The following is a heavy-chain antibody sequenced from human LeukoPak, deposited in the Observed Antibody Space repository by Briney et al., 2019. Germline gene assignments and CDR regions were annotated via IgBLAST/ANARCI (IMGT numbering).Heavy chain of an antibody. V-gene: IGHV1-18*01. CDR3: ARAYWSYYDSSGYHEYFQH. D-gene: IGHD3-22*01. Sequence: GASVKVSCKASGGTFSSYAISWVRQAPGQGLEWMGWISAYNGNTNYAQKLQGRVTMTTDTSTSTAYMELRSLRSDDTAVYYCARAYWSYYDSSGYHEYFQHWGQGTLVTVSS. CDR1: GGTFSSYA. CDR2: ISAYNGNT. J-gene: IGHJ1*01.